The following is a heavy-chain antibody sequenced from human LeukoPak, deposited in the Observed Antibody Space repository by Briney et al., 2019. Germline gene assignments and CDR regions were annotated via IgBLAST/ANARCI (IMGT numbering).Heavy chain of an antibody. Sequence: GGSLRLSCATSGFTFTTFWMHWVRQAPGKGLVWVSRISHDGSSTNYADSVKGRFTVSRDNSKNTLYLQMNSLRAEDTAVYYCAKGRDLYWYFDLWGRGALVTVSS. V-gene: IGHV3-74*01. CDR3: AKGRDLYWYFDL. CDR2: ISHDGSST. J-gene: IGHJ2*01. CDR1: GFTFTTFW.